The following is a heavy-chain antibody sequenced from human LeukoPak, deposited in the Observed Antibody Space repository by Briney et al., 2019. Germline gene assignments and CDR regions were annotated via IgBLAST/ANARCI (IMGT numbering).Heavy chain of an antibody. V-gene: IGHV1-69*13. CDR3: ASPYYYDSSGYRPYYYYGMDV. J-gene: IGHJ6*02. CDR2: IIPIFGTA. CDR1: GGTFSSYA. D-gene: IGHD3-22*01. Sequence: SVKVSCKASGGTFSSYAISWVRQAPGQGLEWMGGIIPIFGTANYARKFQGRVTITADESTSTAYMELSSLRSEDTAVYYCASPYYYDSSGYRPYYYYGMDVWGQGTTVTVSS.